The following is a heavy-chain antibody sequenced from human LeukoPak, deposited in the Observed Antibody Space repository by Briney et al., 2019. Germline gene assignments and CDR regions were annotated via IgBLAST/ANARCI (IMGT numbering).Heavy chain of an antibody. V-gene: IGHV3-7*03. D-gene: IGHD2-2*01. J-gene: IGHJ3*02. Sequence: GGSLRLSCAASGFTFSSFWMSWVRQAPGKGRVWVANIKHDGSEKYYVDSVKGRFTISRDNAKNSLYLQMNSLRAEDTAVYYCASAFCTSTRCRDAFDIWGRGTMVTVSS. CDR2: IKHDGSEK. CDR3: ASAFCTSTRCRDAFDI. CDR1: GFTFSSFW.